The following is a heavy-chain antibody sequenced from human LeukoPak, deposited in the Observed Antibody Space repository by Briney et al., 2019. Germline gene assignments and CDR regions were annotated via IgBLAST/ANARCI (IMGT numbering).Heavy chain of an antibody. V-gene: IGHV3-9*01. Sequence: GGSLRLSCAASGFTFSSYAMSWVRQAPGKGLEWVSGISWNSGSIGYADSVKGRFTISRDNAKNSLYLQMNSLRAEDTALYYCAKGMSYDSSGLPDYWGQGTLVTVSS. CDR1: GFTFSSYA. CDR2: ISWNSGSI. J-gene: IGHJ4*02. CDR3: AKGMSYDSSGLPDY. D-gene: IGHD3-22*01.